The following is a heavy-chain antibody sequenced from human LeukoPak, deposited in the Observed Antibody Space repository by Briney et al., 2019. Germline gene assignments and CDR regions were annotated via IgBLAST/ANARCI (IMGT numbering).Heavy chain of an antibody. V-gene: IGHV3-30*18. CDR1: GFTFSSYG. CDR2: ISYDGSNK. J-gene: IGHJ4*02. Sequence: PGGSLRLSCAASGFTFSSYGMHWVRQAPGKGLEWVAVISYDGSNKYYADSVKGRFTISRDNSKNTLYLQMNSLRAEDTAVYYCAKDSDNTAMGYWGQGTLVTVSS. D-gene: IGHD5-18*01. CDR3: AKDSDNTAMGY.